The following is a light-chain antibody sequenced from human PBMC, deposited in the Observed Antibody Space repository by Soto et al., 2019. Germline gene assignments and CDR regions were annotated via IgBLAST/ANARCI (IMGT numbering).Light chain of an antibody. CDR1: SSNIGADYG. CDR3: HSYDSGLSGSV. V-gene: IGLV1-40*01. Sequence: QSVLTQPPSVSGAPGQRVTMSCTGSSSNIGADYGVHWYQQIPGTAPKLLIYGNSNRPSGVPDRFSGSKSGTSASLAITGLQAEDEAVYYCHSYDSGLSGSVFGGGTKLTVL. CDR2: GNS. J-gene: IGLJ2*01.